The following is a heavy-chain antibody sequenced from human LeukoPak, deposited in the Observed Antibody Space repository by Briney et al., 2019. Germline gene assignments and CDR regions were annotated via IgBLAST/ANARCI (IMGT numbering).Heavy chain of an antibody. J-gene: IGHJ5*02. CDR3: ARGRGSGSSDH. Sequence: PGGSLRLSCAASGFSFSSYWMHWVRQVPGKGLVWVSRINSDGSSTIYADSVKGRFTISRDNAKNTLYLQMNSLRAEDTAVYYCARGRGSGSSDHWGQGTLVTVSS. V-gene: IGHV3-74*01. CDR1: GFSFSSYW. CDR2: INSDGSST. D-gene: IGHD3-10*01.